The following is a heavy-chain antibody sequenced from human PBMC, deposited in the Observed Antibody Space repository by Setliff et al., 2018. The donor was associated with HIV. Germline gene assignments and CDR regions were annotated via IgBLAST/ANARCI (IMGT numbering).Heavy chain of an antibody. Sequence: SETLSLTCTVSGGSISSYYWSWIRQSPGKGLEWIGYIYTSGTANYNPSLQSRVTISLDMSRNQVSLRLSSVTAADTAIYYCARLVVTARGIRDAFDVWGQGAMVTVS. V-gene: IGHV4-4*09. J-gene: IGHJ3*01. CDR2: IYTSGTA. D-gene: IGHD3-10*01. CDR3: ARLVVTARGIRDAFDV. CDR1: GGSISSYY.